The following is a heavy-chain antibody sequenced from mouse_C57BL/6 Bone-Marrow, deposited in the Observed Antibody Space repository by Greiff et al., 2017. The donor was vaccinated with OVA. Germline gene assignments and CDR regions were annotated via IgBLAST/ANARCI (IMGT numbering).Heavy chain of an antibody. D-gene: IGHD2-4*01. J-gene: IGHJ3*01. Sequence: EVMLVESGPVLVKPGASVKMSCKASGYTFTDYYMNWVKQSHGKSLEWIGVINPYNGGTSYNQKFKGKATLTVDKSSSTAYMELNSLTSEASAVYYCARLITKAWFAYWGQGTLVTVSA. CDR2: INPYNGGT. CDR1: GYTFTDYY. CDR3: ARLITKAWFAY. V-gene: IGHV1-19*01.